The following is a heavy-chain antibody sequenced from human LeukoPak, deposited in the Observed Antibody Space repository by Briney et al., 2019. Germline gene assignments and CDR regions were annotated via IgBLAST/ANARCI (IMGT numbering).Heavy chain of an antibody. D-gene: IGHD5-24*01. CDR1: GGSISSYY. J-gene: IGHJ3*02. CDR2: IYYSGST. V-gene: IGHV4-59*08. CDR3: ARRQCGRDGLWPFDI. Sequence: SETLSLTCTVSGGSISSYYWSWSRQPPGKGLEWIGYIYYSGSTNYNPSLKSRVTISVDTSKNQFSLKLTSMTAADTAVYYCARRQCGRDGLWPFDIWGQGTMVTVSS.